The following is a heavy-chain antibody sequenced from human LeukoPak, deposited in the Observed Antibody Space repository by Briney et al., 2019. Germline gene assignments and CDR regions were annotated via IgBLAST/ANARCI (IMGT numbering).Heavy chain of an antibody. CDR2: IYHRGST. CDR3: ARYRNCGSDCYDAFDI. V-gene: IGHV4-39*07. CDR1: GGSFNSGNYY. Sequence: PSQTLSLTCSVSGGSFNSGNYYWGWIRQPPGKGLEWIGGIYHRGSTYYNPSLKSRVTISVDTSKNQFSLKLNSVTAADTAVYYCARYRNCGSDCYDAFDIWGQGTMVTVSS. J-gene: IGHJ3*02. D-gene: IGHD2-21*02.